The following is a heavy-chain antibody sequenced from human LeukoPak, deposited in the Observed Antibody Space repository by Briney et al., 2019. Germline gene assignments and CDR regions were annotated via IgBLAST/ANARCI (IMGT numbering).Heavy chain of an antibody. J-gene: IGHJ4*02. CDR2: IIPIFGTA. D-gene: IGHD3-22*01. Sequence: SVKVSCKASGYTFTSYGISWVRQAPGQGLEWMGGIIPIFGTANYAQKFQGRVTITADESTSTAYMELSSLRSGDTAVYYCARRYYYDSSPFDYWGQGTLVTVSS. CDR1: GYTFTSYG. CDR3: ARRYYYDSSPFDY. V-gene: IGHV1-69*13.